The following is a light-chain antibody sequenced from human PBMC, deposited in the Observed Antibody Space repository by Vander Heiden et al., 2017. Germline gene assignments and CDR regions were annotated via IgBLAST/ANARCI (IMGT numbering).Light chain of an antibody. Sequence: DVALTQSALSLPVTIGQPACIACRSSQSLAYSDGNTYLNWFQQRPGQSPRRLIYKVSNRDSGVPDRFSGSVSGTEFTLKISRVEAEDVGLYDCMQGTHWPRTFGQGTKVEIK. CDR1: QSLAYSDGNTY. CDR3: MQGTHWPRT. CDR2: KVS. V-gene: IGKV2-30*01. J-gene: IGKJ1*01.